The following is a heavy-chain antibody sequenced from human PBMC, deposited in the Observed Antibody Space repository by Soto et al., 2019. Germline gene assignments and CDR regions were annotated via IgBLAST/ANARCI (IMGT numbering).Heavy chain of an antibody. V-gene: IGHV3-7*01. Sequence: GGSLRLSCAASGFTFSSYWMSWVRQAPGKVLEWVANIKQDGSEKYYVDSVKGRFTISRDNAKNSLYLQMNSLRAEDTAVDYCARDDYSGSLQDYWGHGTLVTVSS. D-gene: IGHD1-26*01. J-gene: IGHJ4*01. CDR1: GFTFSSYW. CDR3: ARDDYSGSLQDY. CDR2: IKQDGSEK.